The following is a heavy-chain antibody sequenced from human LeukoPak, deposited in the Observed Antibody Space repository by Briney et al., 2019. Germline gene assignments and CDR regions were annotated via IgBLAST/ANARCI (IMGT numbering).Heavy chain of an antibody. J-gene: IGHJ4*02. CDR2: ALYDGSNK. D-gene: IGHD2-21*01. V-gene: IGHV3-30*04. CDR1: GFTFTRYT. Sequence: GGSLRLSCAASGFTFTRYTMHWVRQAPGKGLEWVAVALYDGSNKYYADSVKGRFTLSRDNSKNTLSLQMNTLRADDTAVYYCVRDNYGGILDFWGQGTLVTVSS. CDR3: VRDNYGGILDF.